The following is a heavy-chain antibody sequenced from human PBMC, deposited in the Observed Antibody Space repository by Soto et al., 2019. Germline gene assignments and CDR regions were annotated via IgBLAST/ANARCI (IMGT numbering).Heavy chain of an antibody. D-gene: IGHD1-1*01. CDR2: IIPILGIA. CDR1: GGTFSSYT. Sequence: GASVKVSCKASGGTFSSYTISWVRQAPGQGLEWMGRIIPILGIANYAQKFKGRVTITADKSTSTAYMELSSLRSEDTAVYYCARDYSERTVFDPWGQGTLVTVSS. J-gene: IGHJ5*02. V-gene: IGHV1-69*04. CDR3: ARDYSERTVFDP.